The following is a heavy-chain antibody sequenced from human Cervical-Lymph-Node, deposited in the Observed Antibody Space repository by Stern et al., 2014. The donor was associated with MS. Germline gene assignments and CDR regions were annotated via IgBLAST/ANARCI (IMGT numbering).Heavy chain of an antibody. CDR1: GFTFSSYG. J-gene: IGHJ4*02. CDR2: IWYDGSNK. V-gene: IGHV3-33*01. CDR3: ARSGQWELPRYYFDY. D-gene: IGHD1-26*01. Sequence: VQLLESGGGVVQPGRSLRLSCAASGFTFSSYGMHWVRQAPGKGLEWVAVIWYDGSNKYYADSVKGRFTISRDNSKNTLYLQMNSLRAEDTAVYYCARSGQWELPRYYFDYWGQGTLVTVSS.